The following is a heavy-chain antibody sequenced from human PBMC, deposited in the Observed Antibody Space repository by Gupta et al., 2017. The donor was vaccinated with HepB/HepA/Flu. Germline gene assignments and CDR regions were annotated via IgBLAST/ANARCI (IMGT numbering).Heavy chain of an antibody. CDR1: GGSISSGGYY. D-gene: IGHD1-26*01. CDR2: IYYSGST. J-gene: IGHJ4*02. CDR3: ARGGGSYLPPDY. V-gene: IGHV4-31*03. Sequence: QVQLQESGPGLVKPSQTLSLTCTVSGGSISSGGYYWSWIRQHPGKGLEWIGYIYYSGSTYYNPSLKSRVTISVDTSKKQFSLKLRSVTAADTAVYYYARGGGSYLPPDYGGQGTMVTVSS.